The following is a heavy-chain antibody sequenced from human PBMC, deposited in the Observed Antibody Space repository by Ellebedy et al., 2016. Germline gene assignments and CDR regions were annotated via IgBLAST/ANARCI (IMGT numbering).Heavy chain of an antibody. CDR3: ARDNWNDGGGLYYYYYYGMDV. Sequence: GSLRLXXTVSGGSISSYYWSWIRQPAGKGLEWIGRIYTSGSTNYNPSLKSRVTMSVDTSKNQFSLKLSSVTAADTAVYYCARDNWNDGGGLYYYYYYGMDVWGQGTTVTVSS. D-gene: IGHD1-20*01. CDR1: GGSISSYY. J-gene: IGHJ6*02. V-gene: IGHV4-4*07. CDR2: IYTSGST.